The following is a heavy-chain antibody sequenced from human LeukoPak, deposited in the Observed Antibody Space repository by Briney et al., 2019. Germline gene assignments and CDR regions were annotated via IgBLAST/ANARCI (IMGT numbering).Heavy chain of an antibody. Sequence: PGGSLRLSCAASGFTVSSNYMSWVRRAPGKGLEWVSLIYSGGVTYYADSVKGRFTISRDNSKNTLYLQMNSLRAEDTAVYYYARAGRGDTPQLVWYFDLWGRGTLVTVSS. CDR3: ARAGRGDTPQLVWYFDL. V-gene: IGHV3-53*01. CDR1: GFTVSSNY. D-gene: IGHD6-13*01. CDR2: IYSGGVT. J-gene: IGHJ2*01.